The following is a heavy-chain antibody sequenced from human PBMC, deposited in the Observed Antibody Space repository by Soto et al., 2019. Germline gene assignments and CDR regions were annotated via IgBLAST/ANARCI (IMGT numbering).Heavy chain of an antibody. CDR3: ARDSGSSAGNYYYYYGMDV. Sequence: SETLSLTCAVYGGSFSGYYWSWIRQPPGKGLEWIGEINHSGSTNYNPSLKSRVTISVDTSKNQFSLKLSSVTAADTAVYYCARDSGSSAGNYYYYYGMDVWGQGTTVTVSS. J-gene: IGHJ6*02. V-gene: IGHV4-34*01. CDR1: GGSFSGYY. D-gene: IGHD1-26*01. CDR2: INHSGST.